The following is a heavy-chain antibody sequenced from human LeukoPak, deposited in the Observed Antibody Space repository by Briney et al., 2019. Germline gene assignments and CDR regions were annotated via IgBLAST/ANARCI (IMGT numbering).Heavy chain of an antibody. J-gene: IGHJ4*02. CDR1: GGSISSGSYY. D-gene: IGHD3-10*01. CDR2: IYTSGST. V-gene: IGHV4-61*02. Sequence: PSETLSLTCTVSGGSISSGSYYWSWIRQPAGKGLEWIGRIYTSGSTNYNPSLKSRVTISVDTSKNQFSLKVNSVTAADTAVYYCARGSMVRGYPTRYWGQGTLVTVSS. CDR3: ARGSMVRGYPTRY.